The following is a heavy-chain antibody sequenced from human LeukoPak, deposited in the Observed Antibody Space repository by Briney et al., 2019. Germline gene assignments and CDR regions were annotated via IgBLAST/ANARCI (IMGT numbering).Heavy chain of an antibody. Sequence: GGSLRLSCAASGFTFSSYDMHWVRQPTGKGPEWVSAIGTAGDTYYPGSVKGRFTISRENAKKSLYLQMNSLRAGDTAVYYCARASGYSSSWYTYWYFDLWGRGTLITVSS. CDR2: IGTAGDT. J-gene: IGHJ2*01. V-gene: IGHV3-13*01. CDR1: GFTFSSYD. CDR3: ARASGYSSSWYTYWYFDL. D-gene: IGHD6-13*01.